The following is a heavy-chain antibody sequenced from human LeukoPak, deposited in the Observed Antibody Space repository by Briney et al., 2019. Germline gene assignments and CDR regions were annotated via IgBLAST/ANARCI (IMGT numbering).Heavy chain of an antibody. J-gene: IGHJ4*02. CDR1: GGSISSGGYY. V-gene: IGHV4-31*03. Sequence: SETLSLTCTVSGGSISSGGYYWSWIRQHPGKGLEWIGYIYYSGSTYYNPSLKSRVTISVDTSNNQFSLKLSSVTAADTAVYYCAALAYCGGDCYPGYFDYWGQGTLVTVSS. D-gene: IGHD2-21*02. CDR3: AALAYCGGDCYPGYFDY. CDR2: IYYSGST.